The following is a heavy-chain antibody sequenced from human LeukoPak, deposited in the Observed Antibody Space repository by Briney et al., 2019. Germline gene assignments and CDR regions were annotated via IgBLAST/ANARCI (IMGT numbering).Heavy chain of an antibody. CDR2: INPSGGST. D-gene: IGHD1-26*01. CDR3: ARSSGSYPFDY. V-gene: IGHV1-46*01. CDR1: GYTFTSNY. Sequence: ASVKVSCKAFGYTFTSNYMHWVRQAPGQGLEWMGIINPSGGSTSYAQKFQGRVTMTRDTSTSTVYMELSSLRSEDTAVYYCARSSGSYPFDYWGQGTLVTVSS. J-gene: IGHJ4*02.